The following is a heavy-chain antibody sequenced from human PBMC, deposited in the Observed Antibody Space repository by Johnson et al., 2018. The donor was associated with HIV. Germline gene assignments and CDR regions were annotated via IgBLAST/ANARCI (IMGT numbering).Heavy chain of an antibody. CDR1: GFTFSSYD. J-gene: IGHJ3*02. D-gene: IGHD5-24*01. CDR2: IGTAGDT. Sequence: VQLVESGGGLVQPGGSLRLSCAASGFTFSSYDMHWVRQATGKGLEWVSAIGTAGDTYYPGSVKGRFTISRDNSKNTLYLQMNSLRAEDTAVYYCAFPTGATTAFDIWGQGTMVTVSS. CDR3: AFPTGATTAFDI. V-gene: IGHV3-13*01.